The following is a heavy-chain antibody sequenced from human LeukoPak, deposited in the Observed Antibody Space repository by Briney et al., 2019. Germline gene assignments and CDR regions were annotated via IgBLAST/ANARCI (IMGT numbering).Heavy chain of an antibody. D-gene: IGHD3-3*01. CDR3: ARDPLGVEDWGRMDV. CDR1: GYTFTSHY. Sequence: ASVKVSCKASGYTFTSHYMHWVRQAPGQGLEWMGIINPGGGNTNYAQKFQGRVTMTRDMSTSTVYMELSSLRSEDTAVYYCARDPLGVEDWGRMDVWGKGTTVTVSS. J-gene: IGHJ6*04. V-gene: IGHV1-46*01. CDR2: INPGGGNT.